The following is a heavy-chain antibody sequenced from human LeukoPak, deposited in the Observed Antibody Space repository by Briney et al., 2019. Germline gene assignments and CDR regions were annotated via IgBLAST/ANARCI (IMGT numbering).Heavy chain of an antibody. D-gene: IGHD6-13*01. CDR1: GGSFSGYY. CDR2: INHSGST. CDR3: ARVGYSSSWSTPGFDY. J-gene: IGHJ4*02. V-gene: IGHV4-34*01. Sequence: PLETLSLTCAVYGGSFSGYYWSWIRQPPGKGLEWIGEINHSGSTNYNPSLKSRVTISVDTSKNQFSLKLSSVTAADTAVYYCARVGYSSSWSTPGFDYWGQGTLVTVSS.